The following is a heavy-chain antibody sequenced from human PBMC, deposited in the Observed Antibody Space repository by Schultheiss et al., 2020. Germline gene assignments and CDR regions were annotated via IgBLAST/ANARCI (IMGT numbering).Heavy chain of an antibody. CDR2: VYYTGST. Sequence: SQTLSLTCTVSGGSIGSYFWSWIRQPPGKALEWIGYVYYTGSTNYNPSLKSRVTISVDKSKNQFSLKLSSVTAADTAVYYCARDDSTVTTGAGAFDIWGQGTMVTVSS. V-gene: IGHV4-59*08. D-gene: IGHD4-17*01. CDR3: ARDDSTVTTGAGAFDI. J-gene: IGHJ3*02. CDR1: GGSIGSYF.